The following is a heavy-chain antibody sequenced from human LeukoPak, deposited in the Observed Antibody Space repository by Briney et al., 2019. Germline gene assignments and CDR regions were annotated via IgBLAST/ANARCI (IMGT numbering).Heavy chain of an antibody. CDR2: ISYDGSNK. D-gene: IGHD1-26*01. Sequence: PGRSLRLSCAASGFTFSSYAMHWVRQAPGKGLEWVAVISYDGSNKYYADSVKGRFTISRDNSKNTLYLQMNSLRAEDTAVYYCANSIGSYYHAFDIWGQGTMVTVSS. J-gene: IGHJ3*02. CDR1: GFTFSSYA. CDR3: ANSIGSYYHAFDI. V-gene: IGHV3-30*04.